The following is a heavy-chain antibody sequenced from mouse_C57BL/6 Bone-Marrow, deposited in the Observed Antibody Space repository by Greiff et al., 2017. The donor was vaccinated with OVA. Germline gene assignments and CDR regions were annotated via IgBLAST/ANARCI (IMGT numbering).Heavy chain of an antibody. Sequence: VQLQQPGAELVKPGASVKVSCKASGYTFTSYWMHWVKQRPGQGLEWIGRIHPSDSDTNYNQKFKGKATLTVDKSSSTAYMQLSSPTSDDSAVYYCAIFITTVVATDYFDYWGQGTTLTVSS. J-gene: IGHJ2*01. CDR3: AIFITTVVATDYFDY. D-gene: IGHD1-1*01. CDR1: GYTFTSYW. CDR2: IHPSDSDT. V-gene: IGHV1-74*01.